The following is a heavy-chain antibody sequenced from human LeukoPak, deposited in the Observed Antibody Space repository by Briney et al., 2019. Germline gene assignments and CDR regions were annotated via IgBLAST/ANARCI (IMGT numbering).Heavy chain of an antibody. CDR1: GYTFTSYA. CDR3: ARDLREYHYDSSGQRYWYFDI. CDR2: INPNSGGT. D-gene: IGHD3-22*01. J-gene: IGHJ2*01. Sequence: GASVKVSCKASGYTFTSYAMNWVRQAPGQGLEWMGWINPNSGGTNYAQKFQGRVTMTTDTSTATGYMELRNLRSDDTAVYYCARDLREYHYDSSGQRYWYFDIWGRGTLVTVSS. V-gene: IGHV1-2*02.